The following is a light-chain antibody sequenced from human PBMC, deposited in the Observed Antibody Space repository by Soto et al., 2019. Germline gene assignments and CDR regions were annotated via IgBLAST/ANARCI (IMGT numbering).Light chain of an antibody. CDR3: SSFAGSNNLPYV. V-gene: IGLV2-8*01. CDR1: SSDVGAYDY. CDR2: EIN. Sequence: SVLTQPPSASGSPGQSVTISCTGTSSDVGAYDYVSWYQQHPGKAPKLMIYEINKRPSGVPDRFSGSKSGNTASLTVSGPQAEDEADYYCSSFAGSNNLPYVFGTGTKVTVL. J-gene: IGLJ1*01.